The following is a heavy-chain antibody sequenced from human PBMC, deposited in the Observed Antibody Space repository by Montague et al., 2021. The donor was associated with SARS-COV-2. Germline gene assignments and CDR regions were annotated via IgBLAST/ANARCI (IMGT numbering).Heavy chain of an antibody. CDR1: GGSIGTYY. D-gene: IGHD4-17*01. Sequence: SETLSLTCTVSGGSIGTYYWNWVRQSPGKGLEWLGYIYYTGSTKYSPSLKSRVTISMDMSRDQLSPRLKSVTAADTAVYYCARDNYGDWGYYGLDVWGQGTTVIVSS. CDR3: ARDNYGDWGYYGLDV. J-gene: IGHJ6*02. V-gene: IGHV4-59*01. CDR2: IYYTGST.